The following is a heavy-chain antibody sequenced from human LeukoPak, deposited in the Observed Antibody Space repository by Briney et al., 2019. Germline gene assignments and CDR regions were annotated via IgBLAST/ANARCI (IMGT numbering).Heavy chain of an antibody. Sequence: GSSVKVSCKASGGTFSSYTINWVRQAPGQGLEWMGRIIPVLGIANYAQKFQGRVTITADISTSTAYMELSSLRSEDTAVYYCARGGAIVVVPAAELRFDPWGQGTLVTVSS. J-gene: IGHJ5*02. V-gene: IGHV1-69*02. CDR3: ARGGAIVVVPAAELRFDP. CDR2: IIPVLGIA. CDR1: GGTFSSYT. D-gene: IGHD2-2*01.